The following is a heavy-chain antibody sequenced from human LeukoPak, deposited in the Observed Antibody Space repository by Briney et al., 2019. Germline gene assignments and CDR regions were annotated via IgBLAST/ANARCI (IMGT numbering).Heavy chain of an antibody. CDR2: IGSSGANT. D-gene: IGHD6-19*01. CDR1: GFTFSSYA. Sequence: GGSLRLSCAASGFTFSSYAMSWVRQAPGKGLEWVSTIGSSGANTNCADSVKGRFTISRDNSKNTLYLQMYSLRGDDTAVYYCAKDASSGWYYFDYWGQGTLVSVSS. J-gene: IGHJ4*02. CDR3: AKDASSGWYYFDY. V-gene: IGHV3-23*01.